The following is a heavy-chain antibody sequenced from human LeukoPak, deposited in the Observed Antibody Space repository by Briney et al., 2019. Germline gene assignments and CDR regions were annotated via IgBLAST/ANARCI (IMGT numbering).Heavy chain of an antibody. J-gene: IGHJ4*02. CDR1: GYTFTGYY. CDR3: ARDRTSVLRYFDWLTETRAFDY. V-gene: IGHV1-2*02. CDR2: INPNSGGT. D-gene: IGHD3-9*01. Sequence: ASVKASCKASGYTFTGYYMHWVRQAPGQGLEWMGWINPNSGGTNYAQKFQGRVTMTRDTSISTAYMELSRLRSDDTAVYYCARDRTSVLRYFDWLTETRAFDYWGQGTLVTVSS.